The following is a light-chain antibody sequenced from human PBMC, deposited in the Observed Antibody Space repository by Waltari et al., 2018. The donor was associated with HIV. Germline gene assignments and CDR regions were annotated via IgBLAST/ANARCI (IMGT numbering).Light chain of an antibody. V-gene: IGLV2-8*01. CDR3: SSYAGNNNFV. Sequence: QSAPTPPPPASGPPGQAVTPSCTRTSRDVLASTYVSWYQQHPGKAPKLMIYEVSKRPSGVPDRFSGSKSGNTASLTVSGLQADDEADYYCSSYAGNNNFVFGTGTKVTVL. CDR2: EVS. CDR1: SRDVLASTY. J-gene: IGLJ1*01.